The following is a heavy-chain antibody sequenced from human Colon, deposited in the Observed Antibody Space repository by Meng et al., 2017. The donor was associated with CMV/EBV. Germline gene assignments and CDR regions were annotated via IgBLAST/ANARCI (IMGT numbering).Heavy chain of an antibody. CDR3: ARGTMTAFGGYDFWFDP. Sequence: QVQLQQWGAGLFKPSETLSLTCAVYGGSFSGYYWSWIRQPPGKGLEWIGEINHSGSTNYNPSLKSRVTISVDTSKNQFSLKLSSVTAADTAVYYCARGTMTAFGGYDFWFDPWGQGTLVTVSS. CDR2: INHSGST. CDR1: GGSFSGYY. D-gene: IGHD5-12*01. J-gene: IGHJ5*02. V-gene: IGHV4-34*01.